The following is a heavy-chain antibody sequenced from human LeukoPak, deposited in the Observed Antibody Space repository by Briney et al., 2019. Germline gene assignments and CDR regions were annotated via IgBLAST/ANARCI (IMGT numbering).Heavy chain of an antibody. J-gene: IGHJ2*01. CDR1: GLPFTTYG. CDR2: LSSSGGDT. V-gene: IGHV3-23*01. CDR3: AKDRTVGASYWYFDL. D-gene: IGHD1-26*01. Sequence: GGSLRLSCAASGLPFTTYGMTWVRQAPAKGLEWVSALSSSGGDTFYADSVKGRFTISRDSSRNTLFLHMNTLRAEDTAIYYCAKDRTVGASYWYFDLWGRGTLVTVSS.